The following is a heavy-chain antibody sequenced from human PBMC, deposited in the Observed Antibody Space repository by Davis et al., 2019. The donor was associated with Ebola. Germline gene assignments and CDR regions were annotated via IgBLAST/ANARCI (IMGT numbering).Heavy chain of an antibody. CDR3: ASAYYDYVWGSYRDDAFDI. CDR1: GYTFTSYA. Sequence: ASVKVSCKASGYTFTSYAMHWVRQAPGQRLEWMGWISAYNGNANYAQKLQGRVTMTTDTSTSTAYMELRSLRSDDTAVYYCASAYYDYVWGSYRDDAFDIWGQGTMVTVSS. V-gene: IGHV1-18*01. CDR2: ISAYNGNA. J-gene: IGHJ3*02. D-gene: IGHD3-16*01.